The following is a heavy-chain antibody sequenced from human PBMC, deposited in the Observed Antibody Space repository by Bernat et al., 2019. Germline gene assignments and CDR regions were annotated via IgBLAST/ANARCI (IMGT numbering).Heavy chain of an antibody. V-gene: IGHV4-31*03. CDR2: IYYSGST. D-gene: IGHD5-12*01. CDR1: GGSISRGGYY. Sequence: QVQLQASGPGLVKPSQTLSLTCTVSGGSISRGGYYWSWIPPHPGKGLEWIGYIYYSGSTYYNPSLKSRVTISVDTSKNQSSLKLSSVTAADTAVYYCACSPRVAQNWYFDLWGRGTLVTVSS. J-gene: IGHJ2*01. CDR3: ACSPRVAQNWYFDL.